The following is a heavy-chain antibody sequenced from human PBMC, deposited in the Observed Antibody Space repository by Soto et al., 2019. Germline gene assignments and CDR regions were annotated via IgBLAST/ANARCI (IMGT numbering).Heavy chain of an antibody. J-gene: IGHJ6*02. CDR1: GFTFSSYA. CDR2: ISGSGGST. Sequence: GGSLILSCAASGFTFSSYAMSWVRQALGKGLEWVSAISGSGGSTYYADSVKGRFTISRDNSKNTLYLQMNSLKTEDTAVYYCTRHSEELWSQPYYYFGMDVWGQGTTVTVSS. V-gene: IGHV3-23*01. D-gene: IGHD3-16*01. CDR3: TRHSEELWSQPYYYFGMDV.